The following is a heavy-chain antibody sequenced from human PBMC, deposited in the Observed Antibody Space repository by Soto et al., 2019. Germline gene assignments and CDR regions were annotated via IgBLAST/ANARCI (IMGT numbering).Heavy chain of an antibody. Sequence: ASVKVSGKASGLTFTSDDIIWVRKTSGQGLEWMGWMNPSGTNTGYTQKFQGRATISWNTPTSTAYMELTSLRSEDTAVYYCARGPPDSSSWDHLGTVAFDIWGQGTMVTVSS. V-gene: IGHV1-8*01. CDR2: MNPSGTNT. J-gene: IGHJ3*02. CDR1: GLTFTSDD. D-gene: IGHD6-13*01. CDR3: ARGPPDSSSWDHLGTVAFDI.